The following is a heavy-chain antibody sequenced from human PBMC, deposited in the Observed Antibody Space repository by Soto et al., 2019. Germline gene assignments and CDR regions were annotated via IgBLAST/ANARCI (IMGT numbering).Heavy chain of an antibody. CDR2: IWYDGSNK. CDR1: GFTFSSYG. J-gene: IGHJ4*02. Sequence: VGSLRLSCAASGFTFSSYGMHWVRQVPGKGLEWVAVIWYDGSNKYYADSVKGRFTISRDNSKNTLYLQMNSLRAEDTAVYYCARDRSGSPCALDYWGQGTLVTVSS. V-gene: IGHV3-33*01. CDR3: ARDRSGSPCALDY. D-gene: IGHD1-26*01.